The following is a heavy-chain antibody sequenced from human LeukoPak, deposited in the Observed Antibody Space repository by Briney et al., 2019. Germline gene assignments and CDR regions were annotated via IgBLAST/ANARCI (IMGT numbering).Heavy chain of an antibody. D-gene: IGHD3-22*01. CDR3: ARQLYNYDSSGYWGFDY. Sequence: SETLSLTCAVYGGSFSGYYWSWIRQPPGKGLEWIGAINHSGSTHYNPSLKSRVTISVDTSKNHFSLELSSVTAADTAAYYCARQLYNYDSSGYWGFDYWGQGTLVTVSS. CDR2: INHSGST. CDR1: GGSFSGYY. J-gene: IGHJ4*02. V-gene: IGHV4-34*01.